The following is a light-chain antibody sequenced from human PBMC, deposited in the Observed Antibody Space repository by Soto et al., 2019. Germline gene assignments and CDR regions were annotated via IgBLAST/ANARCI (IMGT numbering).Light chain of an antibody. V-gene: IGKV4-1*01. CDR3: QQYYSTPWT. Sequence: ILIPQSPDPLAESLGLRAPIKCMSSQSIFYTSNNNNYLAWYQQKPGQPPKLLIYWASTRESGIPAPFSGSGSGTEFTLTISSLQAEDVAVYYCQQYYSTPWTFGQGTKVDIK. CDR2: WAS. J-gene: IGKJ1*01. CDR1: QSIFYTSNNNNY.